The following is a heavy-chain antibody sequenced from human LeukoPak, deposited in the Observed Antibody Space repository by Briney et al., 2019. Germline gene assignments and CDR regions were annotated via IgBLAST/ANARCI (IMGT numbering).Heavy chain of an antibody. CDR1: GGSISSYY. D-gene: IGHD2-2*03. CDR3: ARVDRGFLAGDH. CDR2: IYTSGST. V-gene: IGHV4-4*07. Sequence: SETLSLTCTVSGGSISSYYWSWIRQPAGKGLEWIGRIYTSGSTNYNPSLKGRATMSVDTSTNQSSLNLSSVTPPDTAVSYCARVDRGFLAGDHWGQVTLVTVFS. J-gene: IGHJ4*02.